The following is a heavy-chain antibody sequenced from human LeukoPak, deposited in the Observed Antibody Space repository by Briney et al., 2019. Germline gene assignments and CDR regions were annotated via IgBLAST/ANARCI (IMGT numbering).Heavy chain of an antibody. CDR3: ARERGITMVRGYYYYYYMDV. J-gene: IGHJ6*03. CDR1: GYSISSGYY. Sequence: SETLSLTCAVSGYSISSGYYWGWIRQPPGKGLEWIGSIYHSGSTNYNPSLKSRVTISVDTSKNQFSLKLSSVTAADTAVYYCARERGITMVRGYYYYYYMDVWGKGTTVTVSS. CDR2: IYHSGST. V-gene: IGHV4-38-2*02. D-gene: IGHD3-10*01.